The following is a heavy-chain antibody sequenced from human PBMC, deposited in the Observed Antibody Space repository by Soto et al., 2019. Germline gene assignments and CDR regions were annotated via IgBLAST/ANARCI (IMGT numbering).Heavy chain of an antibody. CDR3: AREAGYTYGYVFDY. D-gene: IGHD5-18*01. CDR1: GGTFCNHA. J-gene: IGHJ4*02. V-gene: IGHV1-69*01. Sequence: QVQLVQSGAEVKKPGSSVRVSCKASGGTFCNHAISWVRQAPGQGLEWLGGIIPVLGVGDNAQNFQGRVTITAGASTSTAYLELSSLRAEDTALYYCAREAGYTYGYVFDYWGQGTLVTASA. CDR2: IIPVLGVG.